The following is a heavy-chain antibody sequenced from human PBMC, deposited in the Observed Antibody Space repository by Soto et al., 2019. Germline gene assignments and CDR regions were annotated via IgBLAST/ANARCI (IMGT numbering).Heavy chain of an antibody. CDR1: GFTFSSYA. V-gene: IGHV3-30-3*01. D-gene: IGHD2-15*01. CDR2: ISYDGSNK. Sequence: QVQLVESGGGVVQPGRSLRLSCAASGFTFSSYAMHWVRQAPGKGLEWVAVISYDGSNKYYADSVKRRFTISRDNSKNTLYLQMNSLRAEETAVYYCARDRAYCSGGSCYSRRYYYYGMDVW. J-gene: IGHJ6*01. CDR3: ARDRAYCSGGSCYSRRYYYYGMDV.